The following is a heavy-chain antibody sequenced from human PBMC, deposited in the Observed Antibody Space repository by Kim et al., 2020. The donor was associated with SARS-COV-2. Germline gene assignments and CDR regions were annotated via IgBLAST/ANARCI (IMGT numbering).Heavy chain of an antibody. J-gene: IGHJ4*02. V-gene: IGHV3-11*01. Sequence: ADSVKGRFTISRDNAKNSLYLQMNSLRAEDTAVYYCAREDIVQMLYVSPDYWGQGTLVTVSS. CDR3: AREDIVQMLYVSPDY. D-gene: IGHD2-8*01.